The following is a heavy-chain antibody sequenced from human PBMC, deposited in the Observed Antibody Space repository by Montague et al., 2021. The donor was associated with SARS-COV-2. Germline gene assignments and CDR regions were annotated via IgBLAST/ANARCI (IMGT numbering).Heavy chain of an antibody. J-gene: IGHJ4*02. D-gene: IGHD2-15*01. CDR2: IYYSGST. CDR1: GGSISSGGYY. V-gene: IGHV4-31*03. CDR3: ARLTAGYCSGGSCYWGTGFDY. Sequence: TLSLTCTVSGGSISSGGYYWSWIRQHPGKGLKWIGYIYYSGSTYYNPSLKSRVTISVDTSKNQFSLKLSSVTAADTAVYYCARLTAGYCSGGSCYWGTGFDYWGQGTLVTVSS.